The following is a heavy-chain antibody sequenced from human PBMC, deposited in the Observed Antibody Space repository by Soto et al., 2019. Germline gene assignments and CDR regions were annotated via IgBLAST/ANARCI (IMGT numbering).Heavy chain of an antibody. CDR3: ARREWLLRSISWFDP. D-gene: IGHD3-22*01. V-gene: IGHV5-51*01. CDR2: IYPGDSDT. Sequence: GESLKISCKGSGYSFTSYWIGWVRQMPGKGLEWMGIIYPGDSDTRYSPSFQGQVTISADKSISTAYLQWSSLKASDTAMYYCARREWLLRSISWFDPWGQGTLVTVSS. CDR1: GYSFTSYW. J-gene: IGHJ5*02.